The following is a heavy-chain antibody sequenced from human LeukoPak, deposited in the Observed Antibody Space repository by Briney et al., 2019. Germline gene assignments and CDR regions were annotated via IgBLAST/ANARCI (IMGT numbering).Heavy chain of an antibody. Sequence: GGSLRLSCAASGFTFSSCSMNWVRQAPGKGLEWVSYITSSSSTIYYADSVKGRFTISRDNAKNSLYLQMNSLRDEDTAVYYCARQNRARLYGMDVWGQGTTVTVSS. D-gene: IGHD2/OR15-2a*01. CDR3: ARQNRARLYGMDV. V-gene: IGHV3-48*02. CDR1: GFTFSSCS. CDR2: ITSSSSTI. J-gene: IGHJ6*02.